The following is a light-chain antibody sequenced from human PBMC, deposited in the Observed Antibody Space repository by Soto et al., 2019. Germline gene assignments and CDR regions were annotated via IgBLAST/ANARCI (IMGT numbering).Light chain of an antibody. CDR1: QIVSNS. CDR2: DAS. V-gene: IGKV3D-15*01. Sequence: EIVLTQYPATLSLSPGERAPLSCRASQIVSNSLAWYQQKPGQAPRLLIYDASNRATGIPARFSGSGSGTEFTLTISSLQSEDFAVYYCQQYNNWPRWTFGQGNRWRS. CDR3: QQYNNWPRWT. J-gene: IGKJ1*01.